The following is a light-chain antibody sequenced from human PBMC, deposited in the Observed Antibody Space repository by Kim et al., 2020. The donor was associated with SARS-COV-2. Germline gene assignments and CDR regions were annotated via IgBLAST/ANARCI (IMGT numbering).Light chain of an antibody. CDR2: AND. CDR1: NSNIGGNA. J-gene: IGLJ2*01. CDR3: ATWDDSLNGVV. V-gene: IGLV1-44*01. Sequence: QAVVTQPPSASGTPGQRVAISCSGSNSNIGGNAVNWYQHLPGTAPKLLIYANDQRPSGVPDRFSGSKSGTSASLAISGLQSDDESVYYCATWDDSLNGVVFGGGTQLTVL.